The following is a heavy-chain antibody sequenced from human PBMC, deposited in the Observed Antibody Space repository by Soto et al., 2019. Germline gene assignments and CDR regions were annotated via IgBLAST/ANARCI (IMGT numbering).Heavy chain of an antibody. CDR3: ARIKESGDSSSDY. CDR1: SASVSSDNW. CDR2: VYHTGST. V-gene: IGHV4-4*02. J-gene: IGHJ4*02. D-gene: IGHD2-21*01. Sequence: SETLSLTCAVSSASVSSDNWWTWIRQSPEKGLEWIGEVYHTGSTNYNPSLNSRVSMSVDRSKNQFFLKLSSVTAADTAIYYCARIKESGDSSSDYWGQGTLVTVSS.